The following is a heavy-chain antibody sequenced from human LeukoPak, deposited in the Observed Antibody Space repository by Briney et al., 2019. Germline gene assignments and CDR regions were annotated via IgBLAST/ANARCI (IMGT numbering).Heavy chain of an antibody. D-gene: IGHD3-10*01. J-gene: IGHJ3*02. CDR2: IYPGDSDI. CDR1: GYSFTSYW. Sequence: GESLQISCQGSGYSFTSYWIGWVRQMPGKGLEWMGIIYPGDSDIRYSPSFQGQVTISADKSISTAYLQWASLKASDTAMYYCAGMVRGLGSYTFDIWGQGTMVTVSS. V-gene: IGHV5-51*01. CDR3: AGMVRGLGSYTFDI.